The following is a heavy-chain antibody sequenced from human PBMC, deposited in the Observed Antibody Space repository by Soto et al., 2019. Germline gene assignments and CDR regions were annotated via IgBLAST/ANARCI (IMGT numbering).Heavy chain of an antibody. V-gene: IGHV4-31*03. CDR2: IYYSGST. Sequence: SETLSLTCTVSGGSISSGGYYWSWIRQHPGKGLEWIGYIYYSGSTYYNPSLKSRVTISVDTSKNQFSLKLSSVTAADTAVYYCARHGSNTAGAFDIWGQGTMVTVSS. CDR1: GGSISSGGYY. D-gene: IGHD2-8*01. CDR3: ARHGSNTAGAFDI. J-gene: IGHJ3*02.